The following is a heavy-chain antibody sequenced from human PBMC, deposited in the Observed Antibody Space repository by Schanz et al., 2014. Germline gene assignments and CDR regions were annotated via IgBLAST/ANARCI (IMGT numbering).Heavy chain of an antibody. J-gene: IGHJ4*02. CDR1: GYTFTTYY. D-gene: IGHD6-13*01. CDR3: ARDGEAAADSDY. CDR2: INPSGGST. Sequence: QVQLVQSGAEVKKPGVSVKVSCKASGYTFTTYYIHWVRQAPGQGLEWMGIINPSGGSTSYAQKFQGRVTMARDTSTSTVYMELSSLRAEDTAVYYCARDGEAAADSDYWGQGTLVTVSS. V-gene: IGHV1-46*03.